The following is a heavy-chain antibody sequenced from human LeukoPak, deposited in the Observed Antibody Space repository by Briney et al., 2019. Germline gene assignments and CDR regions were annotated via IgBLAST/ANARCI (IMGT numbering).Heavy chain of an antibody. CDR1: GYTFTGYY. CDR2: INPNSGGT. Sequence: ASVKVSCKASGYTFTGYYMHWVRQAPGQGLEWMGWINPNSGGTNYAQKFQGRVTMTRDTSISTAYMELRSLRSDDTAVYYCARSPTNMVRGVIITRPPDYWGQGTLVTVSS. CDR3: ARSPTNMVRGVIITRPPDY. V-gene: IGHV1-2*02. J-gene: IGHJ4*02. D-gene: IGHD3-10*01.